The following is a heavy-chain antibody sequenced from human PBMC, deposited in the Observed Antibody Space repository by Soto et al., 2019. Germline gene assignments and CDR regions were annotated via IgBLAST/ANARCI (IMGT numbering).Heavy chain of an antibody. CDR1: GYSFTSYW. CDR2: IYPGDSDT. J-gene: IGHJ6*02. Sequence: GESLKISCKGSGYSFTSYWIGWVRQMPRKGLEWMGIIYPGDSDTRYSPSFQGQVTISADKSISTAYLQWSSLKASDTAMYYCARQANTIFGVVKDYYYYYGMDVWGQGTTVTVSS. V-gene: IGHV5-51*01. CDR3: ARQANTIFGVVKDYYYYYGMDV. D-gene: IGHD3-3*01.